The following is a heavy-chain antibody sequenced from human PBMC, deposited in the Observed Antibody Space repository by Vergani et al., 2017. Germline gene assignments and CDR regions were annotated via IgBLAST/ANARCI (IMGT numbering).Heavy chain of an antibody. V-gene: IGHV1-18*01. CDR3: ARCGYGSSTSCYTADYYYYYGMDV. CDR1: GYTFTSYG. D-gene: IGHD2-2*02. J-gene: IGHJ6*02. Sequence: QVQLVQSGAEVKKPGASVKVSCKASGYTFTSYGISWVRQAPGQGLEWMGWISAYNGNTNYAQKLQGRVTMTTDTSTSTAYMELRSLRSDDTAVYYCARCGYGSSTSCYTADYYYYYGMDVWGQGTTVTVSS. CDR2: ISAYNGNT.